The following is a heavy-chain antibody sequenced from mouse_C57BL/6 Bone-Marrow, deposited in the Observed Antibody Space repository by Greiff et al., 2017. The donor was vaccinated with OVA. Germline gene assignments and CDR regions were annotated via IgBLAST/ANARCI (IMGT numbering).Heavy chain of an antibody. D-gene: IGHD1-1*01. CDR2: IHPNSGST. J-gene: IGHJ2*01. CDR3: ARGRIITTVRYFDY. Sequence: QVQLQQPGAELVKPGASVKLSCKASGYTFTSYWMHWVKQRPGQGLEWIGMIHPNSGSTNYNEKFKSKATLTVDKSSSTAYMQLSSLTSEDSAVYYCARGRIITTVRYFDYWGQGTTLTVSS. CDR1: GYTFTSYW. V-gene: IGHV1-64*01.